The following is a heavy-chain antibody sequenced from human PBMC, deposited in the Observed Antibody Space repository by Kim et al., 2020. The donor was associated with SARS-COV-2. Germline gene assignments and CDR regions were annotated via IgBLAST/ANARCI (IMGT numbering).Heavy chain of an antibody. Sequence: SETLSLTCAVYGGSFSGYYWSWIRQPPGKGLEWIGEINHSGSTNYNPSLKSRVTISVDTSKNQFSLKLSSVTAADTAVYYCARVFREFGVVTHNYYYYYGMDVWGQGTTVTVSS. J-gene: IGHJ6*02. V-gene: IGHV4-34*01. CDR3: ARVFREFGVVTHNYYYYYGMDV. CDR2: INHSGST. D-gene: IGHD3-3*01. CDR1: GGSFSGYY.